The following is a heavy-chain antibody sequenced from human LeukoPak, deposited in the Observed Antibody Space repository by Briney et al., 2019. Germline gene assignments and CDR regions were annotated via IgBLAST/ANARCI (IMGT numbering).Heavy chain of an antibody. CDR1: GYTFSNYD. J-gene: IGHJ4*02. Sequence: GASVKVSCKASGYTFSNYDINWVRQAPGQGLEWLGWMNPKSTNTGYAQKFQGRVSMTRNTSISTAYMELSSLRSDDTAVYYCARGPPESTSSDYWGQGTLATVSS. D-gene: IGHD2-2*01. CDR2: MNPKSTNT. V-gene: IGHV1-8*01. CDR3: ARGPPESTSSDY.